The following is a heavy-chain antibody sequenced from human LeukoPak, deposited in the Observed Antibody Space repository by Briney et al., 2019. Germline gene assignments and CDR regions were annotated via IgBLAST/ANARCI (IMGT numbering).Heavy chain of an antibody. CDR2: ISYDGSNK. CDR1: EFTFSSYG. CDR3: AKEGQQLVGYYFDY. V-gene: IGHV3-30*18. Sequence: GGSLRLSCAASEFTFSSYGMHWVRQAPGKGLEWVAVISYDGSNKYYADSVKGRFTISRDNSKNTLYLQMNSLRAEDTAVYYCAKEGQQLVGYYFDYWGQGTLVTVSS. D-gene: IGHD6-13*01. J-gene: IGHJ4*02.